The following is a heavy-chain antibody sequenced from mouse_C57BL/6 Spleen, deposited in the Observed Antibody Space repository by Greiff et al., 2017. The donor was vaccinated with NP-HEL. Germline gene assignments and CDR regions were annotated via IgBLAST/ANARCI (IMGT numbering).Heavy chain of an antibody. CDR3: AREGWGGYYFDY. J-gene: IGHJ2*01. CDR2: ISDGGSYT. V-gene: IGHV5-4*01. Sequence: EVMLVESGGGLVKPGGSLKLSCAASGFTFSSYAMSWVRQTPEKRLEWVATISDGGSYTYYPDNVKGRFTISRDNAKNNLYLQMSHLKSEDTAMYYCAREGWGGYYFDYWGQGTTLTVSS. CDR1: GFTFSSYA. D-gene: IGHD3-3*01.